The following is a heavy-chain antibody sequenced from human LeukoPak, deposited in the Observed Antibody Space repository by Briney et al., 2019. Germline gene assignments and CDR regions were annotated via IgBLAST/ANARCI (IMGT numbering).Heavy chain of an antibody. Sequence: GRSLRLSCAASVFTFSSYGMHWVRQAPGKGLEWVAVIWYDGSNKYYADSVKGRFTISRDNSKNTLYLQMNSLRAEDTAVYYCAKDRPSSSSGYYYYYMDVWGKGTTVTVSS. CDR3: AKDRPSSSSGYYYYYMDV. V-gene: IGHV3-33*06. J-gene: IGHJ6*03. CDR2: IWYDGSNK. D-gene: IGHD6-6*01. CDR1: VFTFSSYG.